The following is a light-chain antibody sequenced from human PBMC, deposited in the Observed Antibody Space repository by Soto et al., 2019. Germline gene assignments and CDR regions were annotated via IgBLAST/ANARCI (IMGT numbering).Light chain of an antibody. CDR2: DVS. CDR1: ASDVGGYSY. Sequence: LTQPRSVSGSPGQSVTISCTGTASDVGGYSYVSWYQQHPGKVPKLIIYDVSKWPSGVPDRFSGSKSGNTASLTISGLQAEDEGDYYCCSYAGSYPFVFGTGTKVTV. V-gene: IGLV2-11*01. J-gene: IGLJ1*01. CDR3: CSYAGSYPFV.